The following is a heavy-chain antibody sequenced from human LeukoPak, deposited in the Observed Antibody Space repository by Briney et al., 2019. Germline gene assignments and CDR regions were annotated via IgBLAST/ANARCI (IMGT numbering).Heavy chain of an antibody. Sequence: SETLSLTCGVSGGAITNYYWNWIRQPPGKGLEWIGSIYYSGSTYYNPSLKSRVTISVDTSKNQFSLKLSSVTAADTAVYYCARGGGIAFDIWGQGTMVTVSS. CDR1: GGAITNYY. J-gene: IGHJ3*02. D-gene: IGHD6-13*01. V-gene: IGHV4-39*07. CDR2: IYYSGST. CDR3: ARGGGIAFDI.